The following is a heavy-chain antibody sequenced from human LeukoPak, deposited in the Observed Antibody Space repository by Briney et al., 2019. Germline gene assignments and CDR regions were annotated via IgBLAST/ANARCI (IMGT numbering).Heavy chain of an antibody. V-gene: IGHV3-64D*06. CDR2: ISSNEDGDTT. CDR1: GFTVSNYA. Sequence: PGGSLRLSCSASGFTVSNYAMHWVRQAPGKGLEYVSVISSNEDGDTTYYADSVKGRFTISRDNSKNTVYLQMSSLKTEDTAVYRCVKGREAAGRFDYWGQGTLVTVSS. D-gene: IGHD6-13*01. CDR3: VKGREAAGRFDY. J-gene: IGHJ4*02.